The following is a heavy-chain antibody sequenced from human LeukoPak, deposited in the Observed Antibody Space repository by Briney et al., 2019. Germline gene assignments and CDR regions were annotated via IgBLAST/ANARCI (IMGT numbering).Heavy chain of an antibody. CDR1: GGSISSYY. CDR3: ASHFSSQLWPNYYYYGMDV. CDR2: IYYSGNT. V-gene: IGHV4-59*08. J-gene: IGHJ6*02. D-gene: IGHD5-18*01. Sequence: PSETLSLTCTVSGGSISSYYWSWIRQPPGKGLEWIGCIYYSGNTNYNPSLKSRVTISVDTSKNQFSLKLSSVTAADTAVYYCASHFSSQLWPNYYYYGMDVWGQGTTVTVSS.